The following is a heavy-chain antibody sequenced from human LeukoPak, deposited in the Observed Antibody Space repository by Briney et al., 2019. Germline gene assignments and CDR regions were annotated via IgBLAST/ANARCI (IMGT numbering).Heavy chain of an antibody. J-gene: IGHJ4*02. D-gene: IGHD3-22*01. CDR3: ARDLITMIVVANDFDY. CDR2: IKQDGSEK. V-gene: IGHV3-7*01. CDR1: GFTFSSYW. Sequence: GGSVRLSCAASGFTFSSYWMSWVRQAPGKGLEWVANIKQDGSEKYYVDSVKGRFTISRDNAKNSLYLQMNSLRAEDTAVYYCARDLITMIVVANDFDYWGQGTLVTVSS.